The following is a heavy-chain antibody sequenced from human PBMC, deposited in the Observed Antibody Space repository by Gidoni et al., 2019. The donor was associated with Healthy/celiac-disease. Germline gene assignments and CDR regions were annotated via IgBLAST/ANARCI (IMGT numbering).Heavy chain of an antibody. CDR2: IFSNEKK. Sequence: QVTLKDSGPVLVKPTETLTLTCSVSGFSLSDSRMGVSWIRQPPVKALEWLVYIFSNEKKSFITSLKSRLTISRDISKSQVVLIMTNMDPVDTATYYCARIWDYGMDVWGQGTTVTVSS. J-gene: IGHJ6*02. CDR1: GFSLSDSRMG. V-gene: IGHV2-26*01. CDR3: ARIWDYGMDV. D-gene: IGHD3-16*01.